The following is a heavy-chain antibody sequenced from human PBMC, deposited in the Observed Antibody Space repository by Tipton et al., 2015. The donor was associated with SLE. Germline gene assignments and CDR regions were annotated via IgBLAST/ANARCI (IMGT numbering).Heavy chain of an antibody. D-gene: IGHD3-10*01. V-gene: IGHV4-39*07. J-gene: IGHJ5*02. Sequence: TLSLTCTVSGDSIYSSSFYWGWVRQPPGKGLEWIGEIFHSGGTNYNPSLRGRVTMSLDKSKNQFSLKLSSVTAADTAVYYCASPYYYGSRSFDPWGQGTLVTVSA. CDR2: IFHSGGT. CDR1: GDSIYSSSFY. CDR3: ASPYYYGSRSFDP.